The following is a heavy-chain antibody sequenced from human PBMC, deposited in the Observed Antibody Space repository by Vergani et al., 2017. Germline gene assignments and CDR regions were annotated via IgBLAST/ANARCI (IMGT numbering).Heavy chain of an antibody. CDR2: ISGSGGST. V-gene: IGHV3-23*01. J-gene: IGHJ4*02. Sequence: EVQRLESGGGLVQPGGSLRLSCAASGFTFSSYAIIWVRQAPGKGLEWVSAISGSGGSTYYADSVKGRFTISRDNSKNTLYLQMNSLRAEDTAIYYCAKDGLWSIVGTTTYFDYWGQGTLVTVSS. D-gene: IGHD1-26*01. CDR1: GFTFSSYA. CDR3: AKDGLWSIVGTTTYFDY.